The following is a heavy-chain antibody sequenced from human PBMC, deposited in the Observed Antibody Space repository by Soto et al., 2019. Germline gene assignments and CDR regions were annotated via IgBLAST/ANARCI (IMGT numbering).Heavy chain of an antibody. V-gene: IGHV3-48*02. CDR1: GFTFSDYS. CDR2: ISSSSSTI. J-gene: IGHJ6*02. Sequence: PGGSLRLSCATSGFTFSDYSMNWVRQAPGKGLEWISYISSSSSTIYYADSVKGRFTISRDNAKNSLNLQLNSLRDEDTAVYYCAIDRVRCSGGKCYSEDYYYGMDVWGQGTTVTVS. CDR3: AIDRVRCSGGKCYSEDYYYGMDV. D-gene: IGHD2-15*01.